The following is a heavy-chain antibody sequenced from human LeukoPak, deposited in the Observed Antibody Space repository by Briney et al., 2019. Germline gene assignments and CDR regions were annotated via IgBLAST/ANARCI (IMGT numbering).Heavy chain of an antibody. Sequence: PGGSLRLSCAASGFTFSSYAMSWVRQAPGKGLEWVSAISGSGGSTYYADSVKGRFTISRDNSKNTLYLQMNSLRAEDTAVYYCAKDVGYCSVTGGDYWGQGTLVTVSS. J-gene: IGHJ4*02. D-gene: IGHD6-25*01. CDR1: GFTFSSYA. V-gene: IGHV3-23*01. CDR3: AKDVGYCSVTGGDY. CDR2: ISGSGGST.